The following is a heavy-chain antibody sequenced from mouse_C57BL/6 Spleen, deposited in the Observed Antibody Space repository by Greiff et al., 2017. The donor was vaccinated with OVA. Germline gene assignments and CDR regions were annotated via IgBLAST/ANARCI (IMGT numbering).Heavy chain of an antibody. D-gene: IGHD2-1*01. Sequence: DVQLVESGGGLVKPGGSLQLSCAASGFTFSDYGMHWVRQAPEKGLEWVAYISSGSSTIYYADTVKGRFTISRDNAKNTLFLQMTSLRSEDTAMYYCARDPKIYYGNYEYAMDYWGQGTSVTVSS. CDR3: ARDPKIYYGNYEYAMDY. J-gene: IGHJ4*01. V-gene: IGHV5-17*01. CDR1: GFTFSDYG. CDR2: ISSGSSTI.